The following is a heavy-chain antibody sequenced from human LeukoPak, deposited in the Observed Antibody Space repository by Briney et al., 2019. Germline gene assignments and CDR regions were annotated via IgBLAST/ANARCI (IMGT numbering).Heavy chain of an antibody. V-gene: IGHV3-7*01. Sequence: GGSLRLSCAASGFTFSLYLMTWVRRAPGKGLEWVANVAQDGSAQNYVDSLEGRFTISRDNPKNSLYLQMHSLRAEDAAVYYCARVIGGAIDYWGQGTLVTVSS. CDR2: VAQDGSAQ. J-gene: IGHJ4*02. D-gene: IGHD1-26*01. CDR1: GFTFSLYL. CDR3: ARVIGGAIDY.